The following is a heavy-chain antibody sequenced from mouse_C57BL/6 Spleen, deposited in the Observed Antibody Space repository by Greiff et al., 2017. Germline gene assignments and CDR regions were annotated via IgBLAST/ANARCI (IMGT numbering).Heavy chain of an antibody. Sequence: EVQLQQSVAELVRPGASVKLSCTASGFNIKNTYMHWVTQRPEQGLEWIGRIDPANGNTKYAPKFKGTATITASTPSNTAYLQLSNLTSEDTAIYYCAREDSYSNYPWYFDVWGTGTTVTVSS. J-gene: IGHJ1*03. CDR3: AREDSYSNYPWYFDV. V-gene: IGHV14-3*01. D-gene: IGHD2-5*01. CDR1: GFNIKNTY. CDR2: IDPANGNT.